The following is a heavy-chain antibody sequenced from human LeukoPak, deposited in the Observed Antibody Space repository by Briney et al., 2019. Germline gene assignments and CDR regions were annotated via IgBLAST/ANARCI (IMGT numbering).Heavy chain of an antibody. J-gene: IGHJ4*02. CDR3: AKGASPFDY. Sequence: GGSLRLSCAASGFTFSSYSMNWVRQAPGKGLEWVSSISSSSSYIYYADSVKGRFTISRDIARNTLYLQMNSLRAEDTAIYYCAKGASPFDYLGQGTLVTVSS. CDR2: ISSSSSYI. V-gene: IGHV3-21*04. CDR1: GFTFSSYS.